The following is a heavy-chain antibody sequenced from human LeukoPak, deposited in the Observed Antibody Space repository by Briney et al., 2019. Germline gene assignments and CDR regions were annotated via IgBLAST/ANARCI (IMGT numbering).Heavy chain of an antibody. D-gene: IGHD6-19*01. CDR3: AIDGYSSGWSSLVDY. V-gene: IGHV1-69*13. CDR1: GGTFSSYA. J-gene: IGHJ4*02. Sequence: GASVKVSCKASGGTFSSYAISWVRQAPGQGLEWMGGIIPIFGTANYAQKFQGRVTITADESTSTAYMELSSLRSEDTAVYYCAIDGYSSGWSSLVDYWGQGTLVTVSP. CDR2: IIPIFGTA.